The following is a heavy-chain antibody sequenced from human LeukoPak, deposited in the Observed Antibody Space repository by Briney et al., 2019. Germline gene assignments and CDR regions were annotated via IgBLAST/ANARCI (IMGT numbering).Heavy chain of an antibody. V-gene: IGHV1-46*01. Sequence: ASVKVSCKASGYTFTSYYMHWVRQAPGQGLEWMGIINPSGGSTSYAQKFQGRVTMTRDTSISTAYMELSRLRSDDTAVYYCARVGAFDILTGYYSGSNWFDPWGQGTLVTVSS. CDR1: GYTFTSYY. CDR2: INPSGGST. D-gene: IGHD3-9*01. J-gene: IGHJ5*02. CDR3: ARVGAFDILTGYYSGSNWFDP.